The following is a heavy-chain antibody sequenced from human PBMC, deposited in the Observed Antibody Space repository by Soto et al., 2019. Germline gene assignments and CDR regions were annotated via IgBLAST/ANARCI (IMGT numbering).Heavy chain of an antibody. CDR3: ARDPRSITGTTSSEDFQH. CDR2: IIPLLGIT. CDR1: GGTFSGYA. Sequence: GASVKVSCKASGGTFSGYAINWLRQGPGQGLEWMGGIIPLLGITDYGQKFQGRITIAADESTGTAYMDLRGLRSEDTAVYYCARDPRSITGTTSSEDFQHWGQGTPVTVSS. J-gene: IGHJ1*01. V-gene: IGHV1-69*13. D-gene: IGHD1-20*01.